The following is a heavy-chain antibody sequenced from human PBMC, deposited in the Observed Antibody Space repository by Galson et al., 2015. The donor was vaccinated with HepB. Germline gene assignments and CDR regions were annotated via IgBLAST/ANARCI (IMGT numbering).Heavy chain of an antibody. D-gene: IGHD3-22*01. CDR3: ARPIHYDSSGYYSKYYYYYYGMDV. Sequence: SVKVSCKASGGTFSSYAISWVRQAPGQGLEWMGGIIPIFGIANYAQKFQGRVTITADKSTSTAYMELSSLRSEDTAVYYCARPIHYDSSGYYSKYYYYYYGMDVWGQGTTVTVSS. CDR1: GGTFSSYA. V-gene: IGHV1-69*10. J-gene: IGHJ6*02. CDR2: IIPIFGIA.